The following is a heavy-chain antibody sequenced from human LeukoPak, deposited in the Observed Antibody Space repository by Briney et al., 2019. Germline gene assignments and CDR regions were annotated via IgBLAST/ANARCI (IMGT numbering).Heavy chain of an antibody. D-gene: IGHD6-19*01. CDR1: GFTFSSYA. Sequence: GGSLRLSCAASGFTFSSYAMSWVRPAPGKGLECVSAISGSGGSTYYADSVKGRFTISRDNSKNTLYLQMNSLRAEDTAVYYCAKDGLVVAGGGPDYWGQGTLVTVSS. CDR2: ISGSGGST. V-gene: IGHV3-23*01. J-gene: IGHJ4*02. CDR3: AKDGLVVAGGGPDY.